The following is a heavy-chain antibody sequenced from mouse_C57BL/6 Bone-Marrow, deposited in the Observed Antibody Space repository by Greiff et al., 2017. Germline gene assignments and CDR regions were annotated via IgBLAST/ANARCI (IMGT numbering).Heavy chain of an antibody. CDR1: GYTFTSYG. CDR3: ARSWILEAMDY. Sequence: VQLQQSGAELARPGASVKLSCKASGYTFTSYGISWVKQRPGQGLEWIGEIYPRSGNTYYNEKFKGKATLTADKSSSTAYMELRSLTSEDSAVYVCARSWILEAMDYWGQGTSVTVSS. J-gene: IGHJ4*01. CDR2: IYPRSGNT. V-gene: IGHV1-81*01. D-gene: IGHD2-3*01.